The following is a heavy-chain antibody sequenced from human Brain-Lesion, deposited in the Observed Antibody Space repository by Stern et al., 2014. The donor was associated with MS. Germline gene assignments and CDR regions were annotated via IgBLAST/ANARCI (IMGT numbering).Heavy chain of an antibody. CDR1: GYTLTELS. Sequence: VQLVESGAEVKKPGASVKVSCKVSGYTLTELSMHWVRQAPRKGLEWMGGFVPEDGETIYAQKVQGRVTMTEDTSTDTAYMELSSLRSEDTAVYYCATLSPGAGGNYYRHFDYWGQGTLVTVSS. V-gene: IGHV1-24*01. CDR2: FVPEDGET. D-gene: IGHD1-26*01. CDR3: ATLSPGAGGNYYRHFDY. J-gene: IGHJ4*02.